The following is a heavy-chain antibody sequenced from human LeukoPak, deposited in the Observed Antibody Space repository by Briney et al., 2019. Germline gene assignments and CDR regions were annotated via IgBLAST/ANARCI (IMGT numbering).Heavy chain of an antibody. V-gene: IGHV1-46*01. CDR2: INPSGGST. D-gene: IGHD6-19*01. Sequence: ASVKVSCKASGYTFTSYYMHWVRQAPGQGLAWMGIINPSGGSTSYAQKFQGRVTMTRDTSTSTVYMELSSLRSEDTAVYYCATSSGWFEGFDPWGQGTLVTVSS. CDR1: GYTFTSYY. CDR3: ATSSGWFEGFDP. J-gene: IGHJ5*02.